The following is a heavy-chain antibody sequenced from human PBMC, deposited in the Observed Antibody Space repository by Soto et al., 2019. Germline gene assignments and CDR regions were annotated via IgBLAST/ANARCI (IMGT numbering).Heavy chain of an antibody. V-gene: IGHV1-8*01. CDR3: ARGLHSDSSGWYFDY. CDR2: MNPNSGNT. J-gene: IGHJ4*02. D-gene: IGHD6-19*01. Sequence: ASVKVSCKASGYTFTSYDINWVRQATGQGFEWMGWMNPNSGNTGYAQKFQGRVTMTRNTSISTAYMELSSLRSEDTAVYYCARGLHSDSSGWYFDYWGQGTLVTVSS. CDR1: GYTFTSYD.